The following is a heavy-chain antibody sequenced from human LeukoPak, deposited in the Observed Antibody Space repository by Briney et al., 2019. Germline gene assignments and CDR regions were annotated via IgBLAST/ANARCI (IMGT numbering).Heavy chain of an antibody. J-gene: IGHJ4*02. V-gene: IGHV3-30-3*01. D-gene: IGHD2-2*01. CDR3: ARGDIVVVFDY. Sequence: GGSLRLSSAASGFTFRSYAMHWVRQAPGRGLGRVAVISYDGSNKDYADSVKGRFTIYRDNSKNTLYLQMNSLEAEDTAVYYCARGDIVVVFDYWGQGTLVTVSS. CDR1: GFTFRSYA. CDR2: ISYDGSNK.